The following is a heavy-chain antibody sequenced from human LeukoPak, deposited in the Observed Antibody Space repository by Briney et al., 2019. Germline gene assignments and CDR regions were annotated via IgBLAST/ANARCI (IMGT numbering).Heavy chain of an antibody. Sequence: SQTLSLTCTVSGGPISSGDYYWSRISQPPGKVLEWIRYSYYSGSTYYNPALKSRVIISVDTYNNQFSLKLSSSTAAATAVYYCARDQDVGYYDSSGYSNWGQGTLVTVSS. CDR3: ARDQDVGYYDSSGYSN. V-gene: IGHV4-30-4*01. D-gene: IGHD3-22*01. J-gene: IGHJ4*02. CDR1: GGPISSGDYY. CDR2: SYYSGST.